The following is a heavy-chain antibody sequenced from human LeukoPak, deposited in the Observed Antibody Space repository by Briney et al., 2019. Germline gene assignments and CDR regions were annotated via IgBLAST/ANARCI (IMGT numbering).Heavy chain of an antibody. Sequence: PSETLSLTCTVSGGSISNYYWNWIRQPPRKGLEWICHIYFSGSTNYNPSLKSRVTISVDTSKNQFSLNLKSVTAADTAVYYCARNSSSWYGLSHYYYMDVWGKGTTVTVSS. CDR3: ARNSSSWYGLSHYYYMDV. J-gene: IGHJ6*03. D-gene: IGHD6-13*01. CDR2: IYFSGST. CDR1: GGSISNYY. V-gene: IGHV4-59*08.